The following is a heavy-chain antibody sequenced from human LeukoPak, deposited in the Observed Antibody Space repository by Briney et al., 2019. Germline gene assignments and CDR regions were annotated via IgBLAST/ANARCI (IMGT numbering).Heavy chain of an antibody. CDR3: AKDLGIAVAGPVVQYYGMDV. D-gene: IGHD6-19*01. CDR2: ISYDGSNK. Sequence: PGGSLRLSCAASGFTFSSYGMHWVRQAPGKGLEWVAVISYDGSNKYYADSVKGRFTISRDNSKNTLYLQMNSLRAEDTAVYYCAKDLGIAVAGPVVQYYGMDVWGQGTTVTVSS. J-gene: IGHJ6*02. V-gene: IGHV3-30*18. CDR1: GFTFSSYG.